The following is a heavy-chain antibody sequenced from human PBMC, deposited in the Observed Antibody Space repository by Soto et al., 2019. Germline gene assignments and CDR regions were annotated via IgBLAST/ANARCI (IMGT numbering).Heavy chain of an antibody. Sequence: SETLSLTCTVSGGSISSYYWSWIRQPPGKGLEWIGYIYYSGSTNYNPSLKSRVTISVDTSKNQFSLKLSSVTAADTAVYYCARGGAAYYYYGMDVWGQGTTVTVSS. V-gene: IGHV4-59*01. CDR3: ARGGAAYYYYGMDV. CDR2: IYYSGST. D-gene: IGHD2-15*01. J-gene: IGHJ6*02. CDR1: GGSISSYY.